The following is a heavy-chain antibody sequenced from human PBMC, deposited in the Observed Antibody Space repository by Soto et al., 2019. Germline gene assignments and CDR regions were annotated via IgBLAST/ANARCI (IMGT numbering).Heavy chain of an antibody. CDR3: ARWVGAAYFDY. CDR2: IYYSGST. J-gene: IGHJ4*02. Sequence: SETLSLTCTVSGGSISSYYWSWIRQPPGKGLEWIGYIYYSGSTNYNPSLKSRVTISVDTSKNQFSLKLSSVTAADTAVYYCARWVGAAYFDYWDQGTLVTVS. D-gene: IGHD2-15*01. V-gene: IGHV4-59*01. CDR1: GGSISSYY.